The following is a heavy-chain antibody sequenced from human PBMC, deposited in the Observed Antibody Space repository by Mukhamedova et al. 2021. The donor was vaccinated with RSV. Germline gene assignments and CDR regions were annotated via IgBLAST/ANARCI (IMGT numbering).Heavy chain of an antibody. CDR3: ARQGSMVRGVIIYAFDI. V-gene: IGHV4-39*01. D-gene: IGHD3-10*01. Sequence: RVTISVDTSKNQFSLKLSSMTAADTAMYYCARQGSMVRGVIIYAFDIWGQGTMVTVSS. J-gene: IGHJ3*02.